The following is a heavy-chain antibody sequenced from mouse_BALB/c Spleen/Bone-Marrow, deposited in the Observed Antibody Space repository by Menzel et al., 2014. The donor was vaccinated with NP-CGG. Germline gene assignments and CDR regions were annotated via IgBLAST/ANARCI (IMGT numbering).Heavy chain of an antibody. CDR3: ARQTYYDYDGYFDY. J-gene: IGHJ2*01. CDR2: ISSGGSYT. V-gene: IGHV5-6*02. Sequence: EVKLVESGGDLVKPGGSLKLSCAASGFTFSSYGMSWVRQTPDKRLEWVATISSGGSYTYYPDSVKGRFTISRDNAKNTLYLQMSSLKSEHTSMYYCARQTYYDYDGYFDYLGQRTTLTVSS. CDR1: GFTFSSYG. D-gene: IGHD2-4*01.